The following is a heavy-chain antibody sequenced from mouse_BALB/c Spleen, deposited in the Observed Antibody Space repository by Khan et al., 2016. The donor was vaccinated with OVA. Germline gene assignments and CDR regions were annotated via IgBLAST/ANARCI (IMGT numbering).Heavy chain of an antibody. J-gene: IGHJ2*01. Sequence: EVKLLESGPGLVKPSQSLSLTCTVTGYSITSDYAWNWIRQFPGNKLEWMGYISYSGRTSYNPSLKSRIFITRDTSKNQFFLQLNSETNEDTATYFCARTVTITTVVATDFDYWGQGTTLTVSS. V-gene: IGHV3-2*02. CDR1: GYSITSDYA. CDR2: ISYSGRT. D-gene: IGHD1-1*01. CDR3: ARTVTITTVVATDFDY.